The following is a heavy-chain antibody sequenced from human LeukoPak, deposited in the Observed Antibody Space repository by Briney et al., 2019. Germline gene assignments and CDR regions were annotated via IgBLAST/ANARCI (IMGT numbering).Heavy chain of an antibody. CDR1: GFTFSSYG. CDR3: AKQTGITIFGVVINWFDP. V-gene: IGHV3-30*02. D-gene: IGHD3-3*01. Sequence: GGSLRLSCAASGFTFSSYGMHWVRQAPGKGLEWVAFIRYDGSNKYYADSVKGRFTISRDNSKNTLYLQMNSLRAEDTAVYYCAKQTGITIFGVVINWFDPWGQGTLVIVSS. J-gene: IGHJ5*02. CDR2: IRYDGSNK.